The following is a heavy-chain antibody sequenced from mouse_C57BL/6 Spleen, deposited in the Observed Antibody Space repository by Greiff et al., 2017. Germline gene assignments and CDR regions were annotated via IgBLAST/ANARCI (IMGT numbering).Heavy chain of an antibody. V-gene: IGHV5-6*01. CDR2: ISSGGSYT. D-gene: IGHD2-4*01. J-gene: IGHJ4*01. Sequence: EVKLMESGGDLVKPGGSLKLSCAASGFTFSSYGMSWVRQTPDKRLEWVATISSGGSYTYYPDKVKGRFTLSRDNATNTLYLQMSSLTSEDTAMYCCARHDPDDYDDYAMDYWGQGTSVTVSA. CDR1: GFTFSSYG. CDR3: ARHDPDDYDDYAMDY.